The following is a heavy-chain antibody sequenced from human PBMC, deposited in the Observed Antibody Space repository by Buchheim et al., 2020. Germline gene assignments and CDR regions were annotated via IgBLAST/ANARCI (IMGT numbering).Heavy chain of an antibody. Sequence: QVQLQQWGAGLLKPSETLSLTCAVYGASLSGSYWSWIRQPPGKGLEWIGEINHSGSSNYNPSLKSRVSMLVDTSRNQISLKLRSVTAADTAVYYCASFWLGMTGTSFDPWGQGTL. CDR2: INHSGSS. V-gene: IGHV4-34*01. CDR1: GASLSGSY. D-gene: IGHD1-1*01. J-gene: IGHJ5*02. CDR3: ASFWLGMTGTSFDP.